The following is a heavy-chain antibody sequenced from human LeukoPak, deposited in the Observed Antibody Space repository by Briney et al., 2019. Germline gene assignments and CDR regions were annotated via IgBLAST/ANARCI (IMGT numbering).Heavy chain of an antibody. V-gene: IGHV1-18*01. J-gene: IGHJ5*02. CDR1: GYTFTSYG. D-gene: IGHD3-3*01. Sequence: EASVKVTCKASGYTFTSYGISWVRQAPGQGLEWMGWISAYNGNTNYAQKLQGRVTMTTDTSTSTAYMELRSLRSDDTAVYYCARDANDFWSGQTNWFDPWGQGTLVTVSS. CDR2: ISAYNGNT. CDR3: ARDANDFWSGQTNWFDP.